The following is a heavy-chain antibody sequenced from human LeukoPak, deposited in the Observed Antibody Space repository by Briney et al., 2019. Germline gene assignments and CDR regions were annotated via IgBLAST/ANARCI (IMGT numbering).Heavy chain of an antibody. CDR3: ARVAAWADPPPGYCSGGSCPNKSGNDGPPLGKKHWYFDL. J-gene: IGHJ2*01. V-gene: IGHV1-2*02. Sequence: GTSVKVSRKASGYTFTGYYMHWVRQAPGQGLELKGWINTNSGGTNYAQKFQGRVTMTRDTSLSKAYMQLSRLRTDDNAGYYCARVAAWADPPPGYCSGGSCPNKSGNDGPPLGKKHWYFDLWGRGTLVTVSS. CDR2: INTNSGGT. CDR1: GYTFTGYY. D-gene: IGHD2-15*01.